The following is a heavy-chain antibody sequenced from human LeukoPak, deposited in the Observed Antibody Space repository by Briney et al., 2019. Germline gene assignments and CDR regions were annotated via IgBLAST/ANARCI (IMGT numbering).Heavy chain of an antibody. Sequence: GGSLRLSCAASGFTVSSNYMSRVRQAPGKGLEWVSVIYSGGSTYYADSVKGRFTISRDNSKNTLYLQMNSLRAEDTAVYYCARRRAMVRGAFDIWGQGTMVTVSS. CDR2: IYSGGST. CDR3: ARRRAMVRGAFDI. CDR1: GFTVSSNY. J-gene: IGHJ3*02. D-gene: IGHD5-18*01. V-gene: IGHV3-53*01.